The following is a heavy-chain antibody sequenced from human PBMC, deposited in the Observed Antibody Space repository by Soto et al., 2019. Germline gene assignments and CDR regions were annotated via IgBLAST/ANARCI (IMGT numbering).Heavy chain of an antibody. CDR2: ISAYNGNT. Sequence: QVQLVQSGAEVKKPGASVKVSCKASGYTFTSYGISWVRQAPGQGLEWMGRISAYNGNTNYAQKLQGRVTMTTDTSTSTACMERRSLRSDDTAVYYCARVVGALGHWFDTWGQGTLVTVSS. CDR1: GYTFTSYG. J-gene: IGHJ5*02. V-gene: IGHV1-18*01. D-gene: IGHD1-26*01. CDR3: ARVVGALGHWFDT.